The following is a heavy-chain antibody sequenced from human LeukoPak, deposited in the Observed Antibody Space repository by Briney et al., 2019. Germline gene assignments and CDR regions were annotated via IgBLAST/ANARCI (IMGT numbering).Heavy chain of an antibody. CDR3: ANFQTVGVKPFEH. D-gene: IGHD1-26*01. CDR2: ISPDSAFI. CDR1: GFTFSIDG. J-gene: IGHJ5*02. Sequence: PGGSLRLSCVGSGFTFSIDGMNWVRQAPGKGLEWVSSISPDSAFIPQADSAKGRFTISRDNAKNSLYLQMECLRVEDTAVYYCANFQTVGVKPFEHWGQGTLVTVSS. V-gene: IGHV3-21*01.